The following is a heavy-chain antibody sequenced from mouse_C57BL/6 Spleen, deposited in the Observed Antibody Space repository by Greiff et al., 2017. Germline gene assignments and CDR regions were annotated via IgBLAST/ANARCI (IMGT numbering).Heavy chain of an antibody. CDR2: ISDGGSYT. J-gene: IGHJ2*01. CDR1: GFTFSSYA. Sequence: EVKVVESGGGLVKPGGSLKLSCAASGFTFSSYAMSWVRQTPEKRLEWVATISDGGSYTYYPDNVKGRFTISRDNTKNNLYLQMSHLKYEDTAMYYCARTGLQDYWGQGTTLTVSS. D-gene: IGHD2-10*01. V-gene: IGHV5-4*03. CDR3: ARTGLQDY.